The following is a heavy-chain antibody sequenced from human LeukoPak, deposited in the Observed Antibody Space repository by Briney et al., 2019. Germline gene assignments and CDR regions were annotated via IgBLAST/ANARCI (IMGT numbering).Heavy chain of an antibody. Sequence: GGSLRLSCAASGFTFSSYSMNWVRQAPGKGLEWVSSISSSSSYIYYADPVKGRFTISRDNAKNSLYLQMNSLRAEDTAVYYCARAGGGSYYGLSLLNWFDPWGQGTLVTVSS. CDR3: ARAGGGSYYGLSLLNWFDP. J-gene: IGHJ5*02. V-gene: IGHV3-21*04. CDR2: ISSSSSYI. D-gene: IGHD1-26*01. CDR1: GFTFSSYS.